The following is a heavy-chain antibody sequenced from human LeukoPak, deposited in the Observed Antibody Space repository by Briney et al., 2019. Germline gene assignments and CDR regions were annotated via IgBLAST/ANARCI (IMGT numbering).Heavy chain of an antibody. J-gene: IGHJ4*02. Sequence: ASVKVSCKASGYTFTGYYMHWVRQAPGQGLEWMGWINPNSGGTNYAQKFQGRVTMTRDTSISTAYMELSRLRSDDTAVYYCARFGSSLVATMRGVDYWGQGTLVTVSS. CDR3: ARFGSSLVATMRGVDY. CDR2: INPNSGGT. CDR1: GYTFTGYY. V-gene: IGHV1-2*02. D-gene: IGHD5-12*01.